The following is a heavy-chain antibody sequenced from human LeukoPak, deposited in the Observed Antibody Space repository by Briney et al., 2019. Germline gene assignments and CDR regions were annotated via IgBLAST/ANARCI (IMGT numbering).Heavy chain of an antibody. Sequence: GGSLRLPCAASGFTFSSYEMNWVRQAPGKGLEWVSYISSSTGSTMYYADSVKGRFTISRDNAKNSLYLQMNSLRAEDTAVYYCARDGGEWELSNWGQGTLVTVSS. CDR2: ISSSTGSTM. CDR1: GFTFSSYE. D-gene: IGHD1-26*01. CDR3: ARDGGEWELSN. J-gene: IGHJ4*02. V-gene: IGHV3-48*03.